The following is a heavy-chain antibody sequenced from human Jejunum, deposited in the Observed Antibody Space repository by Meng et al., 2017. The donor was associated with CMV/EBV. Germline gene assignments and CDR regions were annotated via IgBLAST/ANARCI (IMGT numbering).Heavy chain of an antibody. CDR1: GFSSHW. J-gene: IGHJ4*02. V-gene: IGHV3-74*01. D-gene: IGHD3-22*01. CDR2: INKDGSSI. CDR3: AGNYYEAL. Sequence: EVQLVESGGGLVQPGESLGLSCAASGFSSHWMHWVRQAPGKGLVWVSRINKDGSSISYADDVKGRFTISRDNAKDTLYLQMNSLRAEDTAIYYCAGNYYEALWGQGTLVTVSS.